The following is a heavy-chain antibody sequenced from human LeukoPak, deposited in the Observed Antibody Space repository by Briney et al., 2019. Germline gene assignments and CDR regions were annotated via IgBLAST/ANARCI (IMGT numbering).Heavy chain of an antibody. J-gene: IGHJ3*02. V-gene: IGHV4-61*05. CDR1: GGSISSSHYY. CDR3: ARVLSYGDYLRGAFDI. CDR2: IYYSGST. Sequence: SETLSLTCTVSGGSISSSHYYWGWIRQTPGEGLEWIGYIYYSGSTNYNPSLKSRVTISVDTSKNQFSLKLSSVTAADTAVYYCARVLSYGDYLRGAFDIWGQGTMVTVSS. D-gene: IGHD4-17*01.